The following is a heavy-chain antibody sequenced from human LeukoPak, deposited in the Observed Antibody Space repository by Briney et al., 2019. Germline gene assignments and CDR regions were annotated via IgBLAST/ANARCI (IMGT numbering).Heavy chain of an antibody. D-gene: IGHD6-6*01. CDR1: GDSISHRTYY. Sequence: SQTLSLTCSVSGDSISHRTYYWSWIRQPAGQGLEWIGRIYTTGVTNYNPSLKTRVTISVDPSLNQFSLNLTSVTAADTAVYYCAREFLASRRNWVDPWGQGTLVTVSS. V-gene: IGHV4-61*02. J-gene: IGHJ5*02. CDR3: AREFLASRRNWVDP. CDR2: IYTTGVT.